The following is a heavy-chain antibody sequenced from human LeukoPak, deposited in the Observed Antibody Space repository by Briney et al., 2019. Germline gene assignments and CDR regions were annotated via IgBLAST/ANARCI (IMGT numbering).Heavy chain of an antibody. Sequence: SVKVSCKASGGTFSSYAISWVRQAPGQGLEWMGGIIPIFGTANYAQKFQGRVTITADKSTSTAYMELSSLRSEDTAVYYCARDVGDGYNKRHFDYWGQGTLVTVSS. CDR1: GGTFSSYA. CDR3: ARDVGDGYNKRHFDY. J-gene: IGHJ4*02. V-gene: IGHV1-69*06. D-gene: IGHD5-24*01. CDR2: IIPIFGTA.